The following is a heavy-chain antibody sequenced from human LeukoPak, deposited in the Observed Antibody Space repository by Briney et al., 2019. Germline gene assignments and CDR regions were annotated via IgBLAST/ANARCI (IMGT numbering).Heavy chain of an antibody. CDR1: GFTFSSYG. D-gene: IGHD1-20*01. CDR2: ISGSGGST. V-gene: IGHV3-23*01. CDR3: AKATYNWNANY. J-gene: IGHJ4*02. Sequence: GGSLRLSCAASGFTFSSYGMSWVRQAPGKGLEWVSAISGSGGSTYYADSVKGRFTISRDNSKNTLYLQMNSLRAEDTAVYYCAKATYNWNANYWGQGTLVTVSS.